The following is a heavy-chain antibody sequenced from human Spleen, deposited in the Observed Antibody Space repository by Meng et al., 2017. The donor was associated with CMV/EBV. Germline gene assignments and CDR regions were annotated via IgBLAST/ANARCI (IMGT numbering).Heavy chain of an antibody. CDR2: IYHSGST. CDR3: ARAAIADTFDY. J-gene: IGHJ4*02. V-gene: IGHV4-30-2*05. D-gene: IGHD6-13*01. CDR1: GRSISSGGYS. Sequence: QLHLHASGSGRVKPSQTLSLTCAVSGRSISSGGYSWSWIRQPPGKGLEWIGYIYHSGSTYYNPSLKSRVTISVDTSKNQFSLKLSSVTAADTAVYYCARAAIADTFDYWGQGTLVTVSS.